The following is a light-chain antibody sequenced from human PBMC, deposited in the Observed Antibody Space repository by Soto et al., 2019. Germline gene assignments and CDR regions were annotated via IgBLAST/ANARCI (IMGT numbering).Light chain of an antibody. V-gene: IGKV3-20*01. CDR2: GAS. CDR1: QSVSSSY. Sequence: EIVLTQSPGTLSLSPGERATLSCRASQSVSSSYLAWYQQKPGQAPRLLMYGASIRATGIPDRFSGRGSGTDVGLTISRVEPEVFAVYYCHQYGGSPTWSFGQWTMVESK. CDR3: HQYGGSPTWS. J-gene: IGKJ1*01.